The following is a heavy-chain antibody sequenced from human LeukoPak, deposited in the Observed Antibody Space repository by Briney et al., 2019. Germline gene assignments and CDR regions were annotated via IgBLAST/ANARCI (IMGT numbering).Heavy chain of an antibody. V-gene: IGHV4-4*07. CDR2: IYPSGST. J-gene: IGHJ2*01. CDR1: GGTICGYY. Sequence: SETLSLTCTVSGGTICGYYWSWVRQPAGKGLEWIGRIYPSGSTNYNPSLKSRVTMSVDTSKNQFSLKLTSVTAADTAVYYCARDLLYGSGSKYFEIWGRGSLVTVSS. CDR3: ARDLLYGSGSKYFEI. D-gene: IGHD3-10*01.